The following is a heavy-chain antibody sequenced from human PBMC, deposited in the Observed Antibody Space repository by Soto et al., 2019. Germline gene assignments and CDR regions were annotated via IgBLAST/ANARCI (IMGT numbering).Heavy chain of an antibody. CDR2: INHSGSI. Sequence: SSPTLSLTCAVYRGCFSGYYRSWFRQPPGKGLEWIGEINHSGSINYNQYLKSRVTLSVDTSKNLFSLKLSSGTAADTAVYYCARGGPTCYYYGKSVGRQGTTVT. J-gene: IGHJ6*02. CDR3: ARGGPTCYYYGKSV. D-gene: IGHD3-16*01. V-gene: IGHV4-34*01. CDR1: RGCFSGYY.